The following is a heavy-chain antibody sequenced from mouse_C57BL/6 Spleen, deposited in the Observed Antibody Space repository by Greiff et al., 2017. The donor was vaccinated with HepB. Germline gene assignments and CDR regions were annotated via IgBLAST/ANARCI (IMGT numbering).Heavy chain of an antibody. D-gene: IGHD3-2*02. CDR1: GYSFTGYY. CDR2: IKPSTGGT. CDR3: AIDSSGYKAMDY. Sequence: VQLQQSGPELVKPGASVKISCKASGYSFTGYYMNWVKQSPEKSLEWIGEIKPSTGGTTYNQKFKAKATLTVDKSSSTAYMQLKSLTSEDSAVYYCAIDSSGYKAMDYWGQGTSVTVSS. J-gene: IGHJ4*01. V-gene: IGHV1-42*01.